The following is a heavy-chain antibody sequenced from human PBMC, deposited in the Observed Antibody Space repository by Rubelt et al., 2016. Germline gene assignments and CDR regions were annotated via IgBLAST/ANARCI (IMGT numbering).Heavy chain of an antibody. J-gene: IGHJ4*02. Sequence: APGKGLEWVAVIWYDGSNKYYADSVKGRFTISRDNSKNTLYLQMNSLRAEDTAVYYCARVRYCTNGVCSPNFDYWGQGTLVTVSS. CDR3: ARVRYCTNGVCSPNFDY. CDR2: IWYDGSNK. V-gene: IGHV3-33*01. D-gene: IGHD2-8*01.